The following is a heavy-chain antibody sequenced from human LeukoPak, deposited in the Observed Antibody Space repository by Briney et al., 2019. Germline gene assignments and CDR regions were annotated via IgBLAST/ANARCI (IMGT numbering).Heavy chain of an antibody. V-gene: IGHV4-59*08. J-gene: IGHJ4*02. CDR2: LSSSGGT. Sequence: NPSETLSLTCTVSGDSISGYYWSWIRQPPGERLEWIGYLSSSGGTNYNPSLNSRVTISVDTSKNQFSLKLSSVTAADTAVYYCARRGARDGYTTRPTKYYFDYWGQGALVTVSS. CDR1: GDSISGYY. CDR3: ARRGARDGYTTRPTKYYFDY. D-gene: IGHD5-24*01.